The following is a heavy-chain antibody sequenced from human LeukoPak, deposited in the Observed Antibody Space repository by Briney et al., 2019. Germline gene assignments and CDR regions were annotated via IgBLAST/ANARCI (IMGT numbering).Heavy chain of an antibody. V-gene: IGHV1-18*01. Sequence: PRASVKVSCKASGYTFTSYGISWVRQAPGQGLEWMGWISAYNGNTNYAQKLQGRVTMTTDTSTSTAYTELRSLRSDDTAVYYCARDSRGIAAALDYWGQGTLVTVSS. CDR3: ARDSRGIAAALDY. CDR1: GYTFTSYG. D-gene: IGHD6-13*01. CDR2: ISAYNGNT. J-gene: IGHJ4*02.